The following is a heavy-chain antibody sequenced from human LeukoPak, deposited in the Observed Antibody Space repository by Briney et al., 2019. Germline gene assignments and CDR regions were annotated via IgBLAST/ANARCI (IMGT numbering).Heavy chain of an antibody. CDR3: AASPIFGVVPRHNDAFDI. J-gene: IGHJ3*02. V-gene: IGHV1-58*01. CDR2: IVVGSGNT. Sequence: SVKVSCKASGFTFTSSAVQWVRQARGQRLEWIGWIVVGSGNTNYAQKFQERVTITRDMSTSTAYMELSSLRSEDTAVYYCAASPIFGVVPRHNDAFDIWGQGTMVTVSS. CDR1: GFTFTSSA. D-gene: IGHD3-3*01.